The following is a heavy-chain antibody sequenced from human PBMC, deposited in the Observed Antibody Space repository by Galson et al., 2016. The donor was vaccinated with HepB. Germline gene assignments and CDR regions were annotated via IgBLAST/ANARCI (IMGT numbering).Heavy chain of an antibody. CDR3: ARSPQPHYGGNSVFDS. Sequence: SLRLSCAASGFTFSSYGMHWVRQAPGKGLEWVAVIWNDGSNKYYVDSVKGRFTISRDNSKNTLYLQMNSLRAEDTAVYYCARSPQPHYGGNSVFDSWGQGTLVTVSS. CDR1: GFTFSSYG. D-gene: IGHD4-23*01. CDR2: IWNDGSNK. J-gene: IGHJ4*02. V-gene: IGHV3-33*01.